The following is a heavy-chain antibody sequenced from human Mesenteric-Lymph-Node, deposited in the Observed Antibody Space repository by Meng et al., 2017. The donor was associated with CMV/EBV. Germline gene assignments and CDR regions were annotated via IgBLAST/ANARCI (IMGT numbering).Heavy chain of an antibody. J-gene: IGHJ6*02. CDR1: GFTFTEYY. D-gene: IGHD2-2*01. Sequence: GGSLRLSCAASGFTFTEYYMNWVRQAPGKGLEWVSSISSSSTIYYADSVKGRFTISRDNAKNSVNLQMNSLRAEDTAVYYCVRGEYQLESDGMDVWGQGTTVTVSS. V-gene: IGHV3-69-1*01. CDR2: ISSSSTI. CDR3: VRGEYQLESDGMDV.